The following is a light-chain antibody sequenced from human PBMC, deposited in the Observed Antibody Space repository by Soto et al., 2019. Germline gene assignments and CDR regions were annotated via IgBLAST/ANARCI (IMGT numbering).Light chain of an antibody. CDR2: GAS. CDR1: QSVSSN. CDR3: QQYNNWPRT. J-gene: IGKJ1*01. Sequence: EIVLTQSPATLSLSPGARVTLSCRASQSVSSNLAWYQQNPGQAPRIFSYGASTRATGIPARFSGSGSGTEFTLTISSLKSEDFAVYYCQQYNNWPRTFGQGTKVDIK. V-gene: IGKV3-15*01.